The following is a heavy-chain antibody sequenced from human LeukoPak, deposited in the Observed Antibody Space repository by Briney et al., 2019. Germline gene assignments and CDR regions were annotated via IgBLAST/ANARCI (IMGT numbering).Heavy chain of an antibody. J-gene: IGHJ4*02. V-gene: IGHV1-2*02. CDR1: GYTFTDYY. D-gene: IGHD5-24*01. CDR3: ARGRNIEMTTMSGGSDY. CDR2: LISNSGDT. Sequence: DTVKVSCKASGYTFTDYYMHWVRQAPGQGLEWMGWLISNSGDTNYAQKFQGRVSMTRDTSISTAYTDLSDLRSDDTAVYYCARGRNIEMTTMSGGSDYWGQGTLVTV.